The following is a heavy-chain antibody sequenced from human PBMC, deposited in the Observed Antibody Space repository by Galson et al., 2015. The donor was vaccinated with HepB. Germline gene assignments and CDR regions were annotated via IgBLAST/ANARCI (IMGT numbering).Heavy chain of an antibody. CDR3: AKERVVPAAIPLEY. J-gene: IGHJ4*02. CDR1: GFTFRNYG. D-gene: IGHD2-2*01. V-gene: IGHV3-30*18. Sequence: SLRISCAASGFTFRNYGMYWVRQAPGKGLEWVATVSNDENNEYYANSVKGRFTIARDNSKNAVYLQMNSLRTEDTAVYFCAKERVVPAAIPLEYWGQGTQVIVSS. CDR2: VSNDENNE.